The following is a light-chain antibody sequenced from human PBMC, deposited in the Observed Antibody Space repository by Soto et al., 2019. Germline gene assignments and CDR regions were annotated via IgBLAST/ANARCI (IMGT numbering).Light chain of an antibody. CDR3: QQRSNWPSIT. CDR2: DAS. Sequence: EIEMTQTPLSMPVTPGEPASISCRSSQSLFDSDDGNTYVAWYQQKPGQAPRLLIHDASNRATGIPVRFSGSGAGTDFTLTISSLEPEDSAVYYCQQRSNWPSITFGQGTRLEI. CDR1: QSLFDSDDGNTY. J-gene: IGKJ5*01. V-gene: IGKV3-11*01.